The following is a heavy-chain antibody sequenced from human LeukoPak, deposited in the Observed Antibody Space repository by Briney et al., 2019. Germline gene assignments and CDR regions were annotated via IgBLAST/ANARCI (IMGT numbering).Heavy chain of an antibody. CDR1: GFTFSSYV. CDR3: AKCSGGSCYSPFDY. D-gene: IGHD2-15*01. V-gene: IGHV3-23*01. Sequence: GGSLRLSCAASGFTFSSYVMSWVRQAPGKGLEWVSAISNNGGYTYYADSVQGRFTISRDNSKSTLCLQMNSLRAEDTAVYYCAKCSGGSCYSPFDYWGQGTLVTVSS. J-gene: IGHJ4*02. CDR2: ISNNGGYT.